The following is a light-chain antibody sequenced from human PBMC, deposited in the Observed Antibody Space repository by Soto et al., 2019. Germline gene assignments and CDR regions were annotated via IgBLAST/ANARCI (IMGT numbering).Light chain of an antibody. CDR1: QSLTNN. CDR2: GAS. Sequence: EIVMTQSPATLSVSPGERATLSCRASQSLTNNLAWYQQKPGQAPRLVIYGASTRATGSPARFSGSGSGTEFTVTISSLQSEDFAVYYCQHYNNWLTFGGGTKVEIK. V-gene: IGKV3-15*01. CDR3: QHYNNWLT. J-gene: IGKJ4*01.